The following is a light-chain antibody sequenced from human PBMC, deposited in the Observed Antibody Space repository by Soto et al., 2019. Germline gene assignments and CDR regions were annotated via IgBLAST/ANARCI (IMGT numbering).Light chain of an antibody. V-gene: IGLV1-44*01. CDR2: SNN. CDR3: AAWDDSLNGVL. Sequence: QSVLTQPPSASGTPGQRVTISCSGSSSNIGSNAVNWYQRLPGTAPKLLMYSNNQRPSGVPDRFSGSKSGTSASLAISGLQSEDEADYYCAAWDDSLNGVLFGGGTKLTVL. CDR1: SSNIGSNA. J-gene: IGLJ2*01.